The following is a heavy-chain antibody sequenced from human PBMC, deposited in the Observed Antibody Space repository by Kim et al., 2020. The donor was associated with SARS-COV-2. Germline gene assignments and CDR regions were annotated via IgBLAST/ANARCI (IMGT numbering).Heavy chain of an antibody. V-gene: IGHV3-7*03. D-gene: IGHD5-12*01. CDR3: ARDGYSGYDYGYGY. CDR1: GFTFSSYW. Sequence: GSLRLSCAASGFTFSSYWMSWVRQAPGKGLEWVANIKQDGSEKYYVDSVKGRFTISRDNAKNSLYLQMNSLRAEDTAVYYCARDGYSGYDYGYGYWGQGTLVTVSS. J-gene: IGHJ4*02. CDR2: IKQDGSEK.